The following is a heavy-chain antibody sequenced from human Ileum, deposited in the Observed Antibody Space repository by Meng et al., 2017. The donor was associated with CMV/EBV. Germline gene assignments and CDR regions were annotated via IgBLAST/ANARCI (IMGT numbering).Heavy chain of an antibody. CDR3: AKDMRGDDFFDY. CDR1: GCTCGSYT. Sequence: SCAASGCTCGSYTMSWVRQAPGKGLEWVSAISGEGSGIHFADSVKGRFTVSRDNSKNTVYLQMNSLRVEDTAVYYCAKDMRGDDFFDYWGQGTLVTVSS. V-gene: IGHV3-23*01. D-gene: IGHD3-16*01. J-gene: IGHJ4*02. CDR2: ISGEGSGI.